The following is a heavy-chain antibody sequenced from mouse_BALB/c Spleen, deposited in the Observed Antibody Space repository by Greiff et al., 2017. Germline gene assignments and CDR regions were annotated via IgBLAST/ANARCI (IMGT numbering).Heavy chain of an antibody. CDR2: INPYNGAT. J-gene: IGHJ3*01. D-gene: IGHD4-1*01. CDR3: AGTDWFAY. Sequence: VQLKQSGPELVKPGASVKISCKASGYSFTGYYMHWVKQSHVKSLEWIGRINPYNGATSYNQNFKDKASLTVDKSSSTAYMELHSLTSEDSAVYYCAGTDWFAYWGQGTLVTVSA. CDR1: GYSFTGYY. V-gene: IGHV1-31*01.